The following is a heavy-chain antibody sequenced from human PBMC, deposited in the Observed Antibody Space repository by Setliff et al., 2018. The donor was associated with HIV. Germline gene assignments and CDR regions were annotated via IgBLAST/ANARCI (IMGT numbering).Heavy chain of an antibody. CDR2: IYYSGST. D-gene: IGHD3-10*01. V-gene: IGHV4-39*07. CDR1: GGSIISSTYF. J-gene: IGHJ6*03. Sequence: PSETLSLTCTVSGGSIISSTYFWGWIRQPPGKGLECIGNIYYSGSTYYNPSLKSRVTISVDTSKNQFSLKLSSVTAADTAVYYCARELGSFPYYMDVWGKGTTVTVSS. CDR3: ARELGSFPYYMDV.